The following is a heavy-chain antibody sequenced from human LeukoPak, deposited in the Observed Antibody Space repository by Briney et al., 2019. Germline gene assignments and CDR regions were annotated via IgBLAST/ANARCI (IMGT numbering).Heavy chain of an antibody. Sequence: GGSLRLSCAASGFTFSAFGMNWVRQAPGKGLEWVSTITNSGGSTYYVDSVKGRFTISRDNSKNTLFLQMNSLRAEDTAVYYCAKDGGLWVSAHWGDSWGRGTLVTVSS. CDR2: ITNSGGST. CDR3: AKDGGLWVSAHWGDS. CDR1: GFTFSAFG. V-gene: IGHV3-23*01. D-gene: IGHD7-27*01. J-gene: IGHJ4*02.